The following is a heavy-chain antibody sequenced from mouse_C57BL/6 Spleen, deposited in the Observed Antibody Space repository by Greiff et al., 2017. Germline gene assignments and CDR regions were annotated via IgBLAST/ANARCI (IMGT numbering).Heavy chain of an antibody. CDR3: ARMYYGSSYDLAMDY. J-gene: IGHJ4*01. D-gene: IGHD1-1*01. V-gene: IGHV2-2*01. CDR1: GFSLTSYG. Sequence: VQLVESGPGLVQPSQSLSITCTVSGFSLTSYGVHWVRQSPGKGLEWLGVIWSGGSTDYNAAFISRLSISKDNSKSQVFFKMNSLQADDTAIYYCARMYYGSSYDLAMDYWGQGTSVTVSS. CDR2: IWSGGST.